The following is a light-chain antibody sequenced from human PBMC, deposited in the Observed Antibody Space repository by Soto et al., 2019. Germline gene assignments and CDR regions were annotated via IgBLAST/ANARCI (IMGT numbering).Light chain of an antibody. CDR2: RNN. Sequence: QSVLTQPPSASGTPGQRVTISCSGSSSNIGSNYVYWYQQLPGTAPKLLIYRNNQRPSGVPDRFSGSKSGTSASLAISGLRSEDEADYYCAAWDDSLSGAVFGGGTQLTA. CDR1: SSNIGSNY. CDR3: AAWDDSLSGAV. V-gene: IGLV1-47*01. J-gene: IGLJ7*02.